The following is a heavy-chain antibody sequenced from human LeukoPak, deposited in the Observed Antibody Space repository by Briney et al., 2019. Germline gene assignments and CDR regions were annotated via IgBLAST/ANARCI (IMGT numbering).Heavy chain of an antibody. CDR1: GGSISSYY. CDR3: TRQPGVGATRMAFDP. CDR2: IYYSGST. V-gene: IGHV4-59*08. D-gene: IGHD1-26*01. J-gene: IGHJ5*02. Sequence: SETLSLTCTVSGGSISSYYWSWIRQPPGKGLEWIGYIYYSGSTNYNPSLKSRVTISVDTSKNQFSLKLSSVTAADTAVYYCTRQPGVGATRMAFDPWGQGTLVTVSS.